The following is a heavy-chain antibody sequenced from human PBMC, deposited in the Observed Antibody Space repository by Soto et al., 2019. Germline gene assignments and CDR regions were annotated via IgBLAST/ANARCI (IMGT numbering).Heavy chain of an antibody. V-gene: IGHV3-7*01. D-gene: IGHD4-17*01. J-gene: IGHJ6*03. CDR2: IKQDGSEK. Sequence: EVQLVESGGGLVQPGGSLRLSCAASGFTFSSYWMSWVRQAPGKGLEWVANIKQDGSEKYYVDSVKGRFTISRDNAKNSLYLQMNSLRAEDTAVYYCARNSMTDYGDYVSYYYYYMDVWGKGTTVTVSS. CDR3: ARNSMTDYGDYVSYYYYYMDV. CDR1: GFTFSSYW.